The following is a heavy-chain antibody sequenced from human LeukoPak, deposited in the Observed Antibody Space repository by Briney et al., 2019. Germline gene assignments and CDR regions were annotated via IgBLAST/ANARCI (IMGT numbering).Heavy chain of an antibody. V-gene: IGHV4-38-2*02. CDR3: ARLRLVRGVLATATGFDP. CDR1: GYSISSGYY. J-gene: IGHJ5*02. D-gene: IGHD3-10*01. Sequence: SETLSLTCSVSGYSISSGYYWGWMRQPPGKGLEWIGSISHSGSSFYNPSLKSRVTISLDTSKNQFSLKLSSVTAADTAVYYCARLRLVRGVLATATGFDPWGQGTLVTVSS. CDR2: ISHSGSS.